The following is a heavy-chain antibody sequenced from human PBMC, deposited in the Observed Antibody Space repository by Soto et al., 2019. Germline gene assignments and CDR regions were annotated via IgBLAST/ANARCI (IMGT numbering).Heavy chain of an antibody. CDR3: ARVNVGGYDFWSGYHDYYYYGMDV. CDR1: GYTFTSYG. V-gene: IGHV1-18*01. J-gene: IGHJ6*02. Sequence: ASVKVSCKASGYTFTSYGISWVRQAPGQGLEWMGWISAYNGNTNYAQKLQGRVTMTTDTSTSTAYMELRSLRSDDTAVYYCARVNVGGYDFWSGYHDYYYYGMDVWGQGTTVTVSS. CDR2: ISAYNGNT. D-gene: IGHD3-3*01.